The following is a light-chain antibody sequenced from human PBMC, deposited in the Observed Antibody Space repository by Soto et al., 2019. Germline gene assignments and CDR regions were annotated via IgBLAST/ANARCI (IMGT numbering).Light chain of an antibody. CDR2: GAS. CDR1: QSVGSN. J-gene: IGKJ4*01. Sequence: EIVMTQSPATLSVSPGERATLSCRASQSVGSNLAWYQQKPGQAPRLLIHGASTRATGIPARFSGSGSGTDFTITVSSLQSEDFAVYYCQQYNNWPLPFGGGTKVEI. V-gene: IGKV3-15*01. CDR3: QQYNNWPLP.